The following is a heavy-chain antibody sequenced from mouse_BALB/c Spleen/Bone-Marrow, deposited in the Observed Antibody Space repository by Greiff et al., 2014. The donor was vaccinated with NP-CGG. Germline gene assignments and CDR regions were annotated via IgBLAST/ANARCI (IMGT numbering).Heavy chain of an antibody. CDR1: GFTFSSYA. Sequence: EVKLMESGGGLVKPGGSLKLSCAASGFTFSSYAMSRVRQSPEKRLEWVAEISSGGSYTYYPDTVTGRFTISRDNAKNTLYLERSSLRAEDTAMYYCAREGLRRRAAMDYWGQGTSVTVSS. CDR2: ISSGGSYT. CDR3: AREGLRRRAAMDY. D-gene: IGHD2-4*01. J-gene: IGHJ4*01. V-gene: IGHV5-9-4*01.